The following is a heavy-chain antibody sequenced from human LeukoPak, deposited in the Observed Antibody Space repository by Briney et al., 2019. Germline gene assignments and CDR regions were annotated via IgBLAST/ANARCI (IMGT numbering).Heavy chain of an antibody. CDR1: QFTFSHYG. CDR2: ISYDGSAK. J-gene: IGHJ4*02. Sequence: GGSLRLSCAASQFTFSHYGMPWVRQAPVKGLEWVALISYDGSAKYYVDSVKGRFTISRDNAKNSLYLQLDSLRAEDTAVYYCARDLVTTIVVPYDFWGQGTLVTVSS. CDR3: ARDLVTTIVVPYDF. V-gene: IGHV3-30*03. D-gene: IGHD3-22*01.